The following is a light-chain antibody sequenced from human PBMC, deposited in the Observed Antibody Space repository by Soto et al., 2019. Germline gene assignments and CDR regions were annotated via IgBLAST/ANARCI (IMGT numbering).Light chain of an antibody. CDR2: WAS. J-gene: IGKJ1*01. V-gene: IGKV4-1*01. CDR3: QEYYSISRT. CDR1: QSLLYSSNYRNY. Sequence: DIVMTQSPGSLAVPLGERATIHCESSQSLLYSSNYRNYLAWFQQKPGQPPKLLIYWASYRDSGVPDRFSGSGSGTDFTLTISGLQPEDVAIYYCQEYYSISRTFGQGTRWIS.